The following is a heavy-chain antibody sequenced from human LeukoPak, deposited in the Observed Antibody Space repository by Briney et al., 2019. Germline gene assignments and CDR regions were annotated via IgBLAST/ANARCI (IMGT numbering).Heavy chain of an antibody. CDR1: GFTFSNAW. J-gene: IGHJ4*02. Sequence: GGSLRLSCAASGFTFSNAWMSWVRQAPGKGLEWVGRIKSKTDGGTTDYAAPVKGRFTISRDDSKNTLYLQMNSLKTEDTAVYYCTTDRGQSGATSSYYFDYWGQGTLVTVSS. CDR2: IKSKTDGGTT. V-gene: IGHV3-15*01. CDR3: TTDRGQSGATSSYYFDY. D-gene: IGHD1-26*01.